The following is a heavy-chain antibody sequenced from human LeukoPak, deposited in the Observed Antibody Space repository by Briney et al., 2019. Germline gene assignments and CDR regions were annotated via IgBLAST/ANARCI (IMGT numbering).Heavy chain of an antibody. CDR2: INHGGST. J-gene: IGHJ5*02. D-gene: IGHD2/OR15-2a*01. CDR3: ARNRFQLSGAYWFDP. Sequence: SETLSLTCAVYDGSFSGYDWSWIRQPPGKGLEWIGEINHGGSTNYNPSLKSRVTISVDTSKNQFSLNLRSVTAADTALYFCARNRFQLSGAYWFDPWGRGTLVTVSS. V-gene: IGHV4-34*01. CDR1: DGSFSGYD.